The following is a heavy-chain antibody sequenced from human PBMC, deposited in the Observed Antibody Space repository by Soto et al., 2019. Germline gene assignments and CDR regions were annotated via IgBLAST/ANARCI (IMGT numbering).Heavy chain of an antibody. Sequence: SETLSLTCAVYGGSFSGYYWSWIRQPPGKGLEWIGEINHSGSTNYNPSLKSRVTISVDMSKNQFSLKLSSVTAAETAVYYCGRGYYGSVYYHYGMDVWGQRTTVTVS. CDR2: INHSGST. J-gene: IGHJ6*02. CDR3: GRGYYGSVYYHYGMDV. D-gene: IGHD3-10*01. V-gene: IGHV4-34*01. CDR1: GGSFSGYY.